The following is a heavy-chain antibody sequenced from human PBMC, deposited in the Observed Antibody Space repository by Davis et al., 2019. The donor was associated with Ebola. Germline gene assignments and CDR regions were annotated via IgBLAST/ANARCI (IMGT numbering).Heavy chain of an antibody. D-gene: IGHD2-2*02. J-gene: IGHJ6*02. CDR2: INHSGST. CDR3: ARQIVVVPAAIQAHYYYGMDV. Sequence: PSETLSLTCAVYGGSFSGYYWSWIRQPPGKGLEWIGEINHSGSTNYNPSLKSRVTISVDTSKNQLSLKLSSVTAADTAVYYCARQIVVVPAAIQAHYYYGMDVWGQGTTVTVSS. CDR1: GGSFSGYY. V-gene: IGHV4-34*01.